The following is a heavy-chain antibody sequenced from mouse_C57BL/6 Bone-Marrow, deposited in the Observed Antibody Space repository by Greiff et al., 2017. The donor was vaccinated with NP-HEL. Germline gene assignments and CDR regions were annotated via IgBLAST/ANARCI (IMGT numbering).Heavy chain of an antibody. CDR1: GYTFTDYY. J-gene: IGHJ4*01. CDR3: ATDDYDAMDY. CDR2: INPNNGGT. V-gene: IGHV1-26*01. Sequence: EVQLQQSGPELVKPGASVKISCKASGYTFTDYYMNWVKQSHGKSLEWIGDINPNNGGTSYNQKFKGKATLTVDKSSSPAYMELRSLTSEDSAVYYCATDDYDAMDYWGQGTSVTVSS.